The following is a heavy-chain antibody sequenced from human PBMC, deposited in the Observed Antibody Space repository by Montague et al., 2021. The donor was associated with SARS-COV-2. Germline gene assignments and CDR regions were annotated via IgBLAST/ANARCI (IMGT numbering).Heavy chain of an antibody. J-gene: IGHJ4*02. CDR2: IYSSGTT. Sequence: SETLSLTCTVSGGSIGTSSHFWGWVRQPPGKGLEWIGIIYSSGTTSYIPSLKSRLTISSDTSKNQFSLRLASVTAADTAVYYCARFREAGDVLDYWGQGNPVPVSS. CDR1: GGSIGTSSHF. D-gene: IGHD7-27*01. CDR3: ARFREAGDVLDY. V-gene: IGHV4-39*07.